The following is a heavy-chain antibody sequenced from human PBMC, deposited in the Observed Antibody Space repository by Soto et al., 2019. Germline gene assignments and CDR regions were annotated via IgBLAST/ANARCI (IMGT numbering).Heavy chain of an antibody. CDR3: AKQFFGVVSKVYYYGMDV. CDR1: GFTFSSYG. V-gene: IGHV3-30*18. CDR2: ISYDGSNK. D-gene: IGHD3-3*01. Sequence: GGSLRLSCAASGFTFSSYGMHWVRQAPGKGLEWVAVISYDGSNKYYADSVKGRFTISRDNSKNTLYLQMNSLRAEDTAVYYCAKQFFGVVSKVYYYGMDVWGQGTTVTVSS. J-gene: IGHJ6*02.